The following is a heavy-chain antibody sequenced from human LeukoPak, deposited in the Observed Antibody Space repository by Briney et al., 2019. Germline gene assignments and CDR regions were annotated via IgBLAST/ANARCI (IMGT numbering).Heavy chain of an antibody. V-gene: IGHV1-2*06. CDR3: ARSATYYYGSGSYYNPGYYYYYMDV. CDR1: GYTFTGYY. CDR2: INPNSGGT. J-gene: IGHJ6*03. D-gene: IGHD3-10*01. Sequence: ASVKVSCKASGYTFTGYYMQWVREAPGQGLEWMGRINPNSGGTNYAQKFQGRVTMTRDTSISTAHMELSRLRSEDTAVYYCARSATYYYGSGSYYNPGYYYYYMDVWGKGTTVTVSS.